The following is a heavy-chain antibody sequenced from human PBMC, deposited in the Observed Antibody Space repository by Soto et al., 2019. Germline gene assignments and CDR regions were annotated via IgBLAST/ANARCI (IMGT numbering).Heavy chain of an antibody. D-gene: IGHD2-21*02. CDR1: GYTFTSYA. V-gene: IGHV1-3*04. Sequence: ASVKVSCKASGYTFTSYAMHWVRQAPGHRLEWMGWINTGNGNTKYSQKFQGRVTITRDTSASTAYMELSSPRSEDTAVYYCARSIVVVTALDYWGQGTLVTVSS. CDR3: ARSIVVVTALDY. CDR2: INTGNGNT. J-gene: IGHJ4*02.